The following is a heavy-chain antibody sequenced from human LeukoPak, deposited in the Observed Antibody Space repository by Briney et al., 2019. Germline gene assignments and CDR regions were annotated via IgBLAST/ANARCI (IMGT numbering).Heavy chain of an antibody. Sequence: GGSLRLSCAASGFTFSSYAMSWVRQAPGKGLGWVSAISGSGGSTYYADSVKGRFTISRDNSKNTLYLQTNSLTAEDTAVYYCAKDIRGYSSGWYFDYWGQGTLVTVSS. J-gene: IGHJ4*02. CDR2: ISGSGGST. CDR1: GFTFSSYA. V-gene: IGHV3-23*01. D-gene: IGHD6-19*01. CDR3: AKDIRGYSSGWYFDY.